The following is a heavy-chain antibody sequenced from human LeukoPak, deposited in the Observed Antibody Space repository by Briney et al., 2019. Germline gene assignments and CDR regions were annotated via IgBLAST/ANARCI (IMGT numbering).Heavy chain of an antibody. CDR2: INSNSGGT. J-gene: IGHJ5*02. CDR1: GYTFTGYY. V-gene: IGHV1-2*06. CDR3: AREGVGSYGYEDWFDP. Sequence: ASVKVSCKASGYTFTGYYMHWVRQAPGQGLEWMGRINSNSGGTNYAQKFQGRVTMTRDMSISTAYMELSRLRSDDTAVYYCAREGVGSYGYEDWFDPWGQGTLVTVSS. D-gene: IGHD5-18*01.